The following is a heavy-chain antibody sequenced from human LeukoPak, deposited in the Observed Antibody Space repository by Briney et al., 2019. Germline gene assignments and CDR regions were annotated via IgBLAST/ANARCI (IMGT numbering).Heavy chain of an antibody. V-gene: IGHV3-66*01. D-gene: IGHD2-2*01. CDR1: GFTVSSNY. Sequence: GGSLRLSCAASGFTVSSNYLSWVRQAPGKGLEWVSVIYSGGSTYYADSVKGRFTISRDNSKNTLYLKMNSLRAEDTAVYYCARNNHCSSTSCYLRHWGQGTLVTVSS. J-gene: IGHJ4*02. CDR3: ARNNHCSSTSCYLRH. CDR2: IYSGGST.